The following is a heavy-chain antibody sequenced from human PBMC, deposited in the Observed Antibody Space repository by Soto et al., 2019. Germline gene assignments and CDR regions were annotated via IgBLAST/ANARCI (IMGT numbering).Heavy chain of an antibody. Sequence: GASVKVSCKASGYTFTGYYMHWVRQAPGQGLECMGWVKSNSGGTNYAQKFQGRVTITRDTTISTAYMGLSRPRSDDTAVYYCASSMVRGGYFDYWGQGTLVTVSA. CDR1: GYTFTGYY. J-gene: IGHJ4*02. CDR2: VKSNSGGT. V-gene: IGHV1-2*02. D-gene: IGHD3-10*01. CDR3: ASSMVRGGYFDY.